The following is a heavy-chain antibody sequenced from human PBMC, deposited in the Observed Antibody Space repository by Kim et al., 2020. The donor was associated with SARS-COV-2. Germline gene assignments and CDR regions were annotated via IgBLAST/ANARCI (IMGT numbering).Heavy chain of an antibody. CDR3: ARVSLRFLEWSRAYYYMDV. CDR1: GGSISSYY. Sequence: SETLSLTCTVSGGSISSYYWSWIRQPAGKGLEWIGRIYTSGSTNYNPSLKSRVTMSVDTSKNQFSLKLSSVTAADTAVYYCARVSLRFLEWSRAYYYMDVWGKGTTVTVSS. J-gene: IGHJ6*03. CDR2: IYTSGST. D-gene: IGHD3-3*01. V-gene: IGHV4-4*07.